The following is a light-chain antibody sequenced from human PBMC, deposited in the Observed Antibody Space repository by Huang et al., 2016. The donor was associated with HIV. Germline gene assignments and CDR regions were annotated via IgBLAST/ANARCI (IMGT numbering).Light chain of an antibody. V-gene: IGKV1-9*01. CDR1: QGISSY. J-gene: IGKJ4*01. Sequence: IQLTQSPSSLSASVGDRVTITCRASQGISSYLAWYQQKPGEVPKLLIYAASTLQSGVPTRCSGRGSGTDFTLTINSLQTEDFATCYYQQVNNYPLTVGGGTKVEIK. CDR3: QQVNNYPLT. CDR2: AAS.